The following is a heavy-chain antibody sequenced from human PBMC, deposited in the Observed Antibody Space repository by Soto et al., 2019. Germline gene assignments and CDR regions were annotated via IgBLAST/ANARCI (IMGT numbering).Heavy chain of an antibody. CDR3: AGTATYYYDSSGRYYGMGV. J-gene: IGHJ6*02. CDR2: IIPIFGTA. CDR1: GGTFSSYA. D-gene: IGHD3-22*01. V-gene: IGHV1-69*06. Sequence: SVKVSCKASGGTFSSYAMSWVRQAPGQGLEWMGGIIPIFGTANYAQKFQGRVTITADKSTSTAYMELSSLRSEDTAVYYCAGTATYYYDSSGRYYGMGVWGRGTKVTV.